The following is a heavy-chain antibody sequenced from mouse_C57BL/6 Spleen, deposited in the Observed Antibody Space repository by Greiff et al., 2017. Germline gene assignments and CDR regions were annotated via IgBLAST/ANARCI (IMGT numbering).Heavy chain of an antibody. V-gene: IGHV1-64*01. CDR3: ARGAQGTTVVGRGYFDV. J-gene: IGHJ1*03. Sequence: QVHVKQPGAELVKPGASVKLSCKASGYTFTSYWMHWVKQRPGQGLEWIGMIHPNSGSTNYNEKFKSKATLTVDKSSSTAYMQLSSLTSEDSAVYYCARGAQGTTVVGRGYFDVWGTGTTVTVSS. CDR2: IHPNSGST. CDR1: GYTFTSYW. D-gene: IGHD1-1*01.